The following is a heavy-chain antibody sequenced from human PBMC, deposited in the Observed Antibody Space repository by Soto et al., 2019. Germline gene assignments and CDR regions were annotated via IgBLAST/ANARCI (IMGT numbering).Heavy chain of an antibody. CDR2: INHSGST. J-gene: IGHJ5*02. CDR3: ARRAGFKITIFGVVTNNWVDP. Sequence: SETLSLTCAVYGGSFSGYYWSWIRQPPGKGLEWIGEINHSGSTNYNPSLKSRVTISVDTSKNQFSLKLSSVTAADTAVYYCARRAGFKITIFGVVTNNWVDPWGQGTLVNV. V-gene: IGHV4-34*01. D-gene: IGHD3-3*01. CDR1: GGSFSGYY.